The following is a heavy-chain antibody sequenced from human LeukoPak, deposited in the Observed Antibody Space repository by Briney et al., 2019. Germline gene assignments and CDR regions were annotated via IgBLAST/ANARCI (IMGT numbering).Heavy chain of an antibody. J-gene: IGHJ6*02. CDR1: GFTSSSYG. CDR3: AKDGYGMDV. Sequence: GGSLRLSCAASGFTSSSYGMHWVRQAPGKGLEWVAVISYDGSNKYYADSVKGRFTISRDNSKNTLYLQMNSLRAEDTAVYYCAKDGYGMDVWGQGTTVTVSS. CDR2: ISYDGSNK. V-gene: IGHV3-30*18.